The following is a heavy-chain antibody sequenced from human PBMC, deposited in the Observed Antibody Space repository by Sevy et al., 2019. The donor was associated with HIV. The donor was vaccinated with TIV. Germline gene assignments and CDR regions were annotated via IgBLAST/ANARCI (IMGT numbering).Heavy chain of an antibody. Sequence: GESLKISCAASGFTFSSYSMNWVRQAPGKGLEWVSSISSSSSYIYYADSVKGRFTISRDNAKNSLYLQMNSLRAEDTAVYYCARLGDDAFDIWGQGTMVTVSS. CDR3: ARLGDDAFDI. V-gene: IGHV3-21*01. J-gene: IGHJ3*02. CDR2: ISSSSSYI. CDR1: GFTFSSYS. D-gene: IGHD3-16*01.